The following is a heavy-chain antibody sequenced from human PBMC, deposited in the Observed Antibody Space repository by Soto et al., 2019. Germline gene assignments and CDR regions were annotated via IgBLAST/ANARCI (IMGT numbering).Heavy chain of an antibody. V-gene: IGHV1-18*04. J-gene: IGHJ4*02. D-gene: IGHD2-2*01. CDR2: ISAYNGNT. CDR1: GYTFISYG. Sequence: ASVKVSCKASGYTFISYGISWVRQAPGQGLEWMGWISAYNGNTNYAQKLQGRVTMTTDTSTSTAYMELRSLRSDDTAVYYCAREGYCSSTSCYSAFDYWGLGTLITVSS. CDR3: AREGYCSSTSCYSAFDY.